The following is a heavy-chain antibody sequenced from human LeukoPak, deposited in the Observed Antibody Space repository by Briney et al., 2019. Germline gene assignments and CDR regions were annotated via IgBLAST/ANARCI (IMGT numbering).Heavy chain of an antibody. CDR1: GGSISSGGYY. CDR3: ARSLMYYYDSSGLSSIGFFDY. D-gene: IGHD3-22*01. CDR2: IYYSGST. V-gene: IGHV4-31*03. J-gene: IGHJ4*02. Sequence: SQTLSLTCTVSGGSISSGGYYWSWIRQHPGKGLEWIGYIYYSGSTYYNPSLKSRVTISVDTSKNQFSLKLSSVTAADTAVYYCARSLMYYYDSSGLSSIGFFDYWGQGTLVTVSS.